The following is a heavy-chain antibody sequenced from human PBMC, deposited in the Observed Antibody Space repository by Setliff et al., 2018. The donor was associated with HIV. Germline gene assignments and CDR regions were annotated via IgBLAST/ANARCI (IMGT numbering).Heavy chain of an antibody. CDR2: IIPIFKSA. CDR3: ARTSGDAYNYEGAFDV. CDR1: GDTFNNYG. Sequence: SVKVSCKVSGDTFNNYGLNWVRQAPGQGLEWMGGIIPIFKSADYAQKFQGRVTITTDESTSAAYMDLSSLKSEDTAIYYCARTSGDAYNYEGAFDVWGQGTLVTVSS. J-gene: IGHJ3*01. V-gene: IGHV1-69*05. D-gene: IGHD5-12*01.